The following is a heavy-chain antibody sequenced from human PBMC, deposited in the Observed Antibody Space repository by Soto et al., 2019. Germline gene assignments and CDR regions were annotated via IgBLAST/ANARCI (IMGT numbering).Heavy chain of an antibody. J-gene: IGHJ4*02. V-gene: IGHV2-26*01. CDR2: IFSNDEK. CDR3: ARVTEYSSSWYFDY. CDR1: GFSLSNARMG. Sequence: QVTLKESGPVLVKPTETLTLTCTVSGFSLSNARMGVSWIRQPPGKALEWLAHIFSNDEKSYSTSLKSRLTISKDTSKSQVVLTMNNMDPVDTATYYCARVTEYSSSWYFDYWGQGTLVTVSS. D-gene: IGHD6-13*01.